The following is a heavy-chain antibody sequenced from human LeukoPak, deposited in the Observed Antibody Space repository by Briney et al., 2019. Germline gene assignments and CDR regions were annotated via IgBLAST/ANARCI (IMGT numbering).Heavy chain of an antibody. D-gene: IGHD6-13*01. CDR2: ISWKSGTA. Sequence: PGRSLRLSCAASGFTFDEYAMHWVRQVPGKGLKWVAGISWKSGTAVYADSVKGRFTISRDNAKNSLYVQMNSLRVEDTAVYYCVKDMGRGIADRYYYGMDVWGRGPRSSSPQ. CDR3: VKDMGRGIADRYYYGMDV. CDR1: GFTFDEYA. J-gene: IGHJ6*01. V-gene: IGHV3-9*01.